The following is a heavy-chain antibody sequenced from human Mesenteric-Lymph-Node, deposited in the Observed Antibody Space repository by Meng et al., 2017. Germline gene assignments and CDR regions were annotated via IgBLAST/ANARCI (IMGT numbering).Heavy chain of an antibody. CDR3: ARNVRLRDGYNSDY. CDR2: ISSSSSYI. J-gene: IGHJ4*02. D-gene: IGHD5-24*01. Sequence: EVQLVESGGGLVKPGGSLRLACAASGFTFSRYSMNWVRQAPGKGLEWVSSISSSSSYIYYADSVKGRFTISRDNAKNSLYLQMNSLRAEDTAVYYCARNVRLRDGYNSDYWGQGTLVTVSS. V-gene: IGHV3-21*01. CDR1: GFTFSRYS.